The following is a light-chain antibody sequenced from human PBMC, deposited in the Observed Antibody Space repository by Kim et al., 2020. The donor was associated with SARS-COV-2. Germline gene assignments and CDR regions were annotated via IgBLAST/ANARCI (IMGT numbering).Light chain of an antibody. V-gene: IGLV3-19*01. CDR3: NSRDSNDNVV. CDR2: GKN. Sequence: VALGQTVWITRQGYSLRSYYATWYQQKPGQATILVIYGKNNRPSGLPDLFSGSSSGNTASLTITGTQAGDEADYYCNSRDSNDNVVFGGGTQLTVL. CDR1: SLRSYY. J-gene: IGLJ2*01.